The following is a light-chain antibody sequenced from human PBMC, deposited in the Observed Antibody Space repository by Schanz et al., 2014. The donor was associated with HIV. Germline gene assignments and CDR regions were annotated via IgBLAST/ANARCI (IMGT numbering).Light chain of an antibody. Sequence: DVVMTQSPLSLPGTLGQPASISCRSSQCLVCSDGNTSFNCFHQRPVSNRDSGVPDRFSGSGSGSDLSVKTSRVEAEDVGVFYGMQDTNWPPRTFGQGTRLEI. CDR1: QCLVCSDGNTS. CDR3: MQDTNWPPRT. CDR2: S. J-gene: IGKJ5*01. V-gene: IGKV2-30*01.